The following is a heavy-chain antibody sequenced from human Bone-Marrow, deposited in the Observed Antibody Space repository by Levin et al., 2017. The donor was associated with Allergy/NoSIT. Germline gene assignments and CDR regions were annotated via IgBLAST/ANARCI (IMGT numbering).Heavy chain of an antibody. D-gene: IGHD1-26*01. J-gene: IGHJ4*02. Sequence: TSETLSLTCTVSGGSIISSTYYWGWIRQPPGKGLEWVASISYSGSTYYNPSLKSRVTISVDTSKNQFSLKLTSVTAADTAVYYCAGLRLSRGGGSYSLFDYWGQGTLVTVSS. V-gene: IGHV4-39*01. CDR1: GGSIISSTYY. CDR3: AGLRLSRGGGSYSLFDY. CDR2: ISYSGST.